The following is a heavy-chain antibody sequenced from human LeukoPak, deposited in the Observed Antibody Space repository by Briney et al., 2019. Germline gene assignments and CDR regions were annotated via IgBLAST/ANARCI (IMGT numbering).Heavy chain of an antibody. CDR3: ARGGEVNDFWSGYYGNHDAFDI. J-gene: IGHJ3*02. Sequence: ASVKVSCKASGGTFSSYAISWVRQAPGQGLEWMGRIIPIFGTANYAQKFQGRVTITTDESTSTAYMELSSLRSEDTAVYYCARGGEVNDFWSGYYGNHDAFDIWGQGTMVTVSS. V-gene: IGHV1-69*05. CDR1: GGTFSSYA. CDR2: IIPIFGTA. D-gene: IGHD3-3*01.